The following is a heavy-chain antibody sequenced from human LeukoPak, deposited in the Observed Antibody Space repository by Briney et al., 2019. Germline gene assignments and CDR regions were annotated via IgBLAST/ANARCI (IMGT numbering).Heavy chain of an antibody. CDR2: ISRSISTI. D-gene: IGHD2-15*01. J-gene: IGHJ3*02. CDR3: ARAGYCSGGSCYYAFDI. V-gene: IGHV3-11*01. CDR1: GFTFSDYY. Sequence: PGGSLRLSCAASGFTFSDYYMAWIRQAPGKGLEWVSYISRSISTIYYADSVKGRFTISRDNAKNSLYLQMNSLRAEDTAVYYCARAGYCSGGSCYYAFDIWGQGTMVTVSS.